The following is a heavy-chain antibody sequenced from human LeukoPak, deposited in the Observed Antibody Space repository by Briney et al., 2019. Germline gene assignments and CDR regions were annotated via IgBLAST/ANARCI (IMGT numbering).Heavy chain of an antibody. J-gene: IGHJ4*02. D-gene: IGHD2-21*02. Sequence: KSGESLKISCKASGYTFTNYWIGWVRQMPGKGLEWMGIIYPGDSDTKYSPSFEGQVTISADKSINTAYRQGSSLKASDTAIYYCPIHTRSVVVPAPPDYWGQGTLVTVSS. CDR1: GYTFTNYW. V-gene: IGHV5-51*01. CDR3: PIHTRSVVVPAPPDY. CDR2: IYPGDSDT.